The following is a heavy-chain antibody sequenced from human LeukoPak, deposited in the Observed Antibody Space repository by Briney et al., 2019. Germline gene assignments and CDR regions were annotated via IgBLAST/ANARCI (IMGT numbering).Heavy chain of an antibody. J-gene: IGHJ5*02. CDR2: IYHSGST. CDR3: ARDRGYSGEDWFDP. Sequence: SETLSLTCAVSGGSISSSNWWSWVRQPPGKGLEWIGEIYHSGSTNYNPSLKSRVTISVDKSKNQFSLKLSSVTAADTAVYYCARDRGYSGEDWFDPWGQGTLVTVSS. CDR1: GGSISSSNW. V-gene: IGHV4-4*02. D-gene: IGHD5-12*01.